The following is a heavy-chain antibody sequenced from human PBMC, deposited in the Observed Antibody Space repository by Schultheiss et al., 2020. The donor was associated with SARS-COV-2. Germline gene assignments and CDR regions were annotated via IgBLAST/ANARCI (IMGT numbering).Heavy chain of an antibody. Sequence: GGSLRLSCAASGFTFSTYSMNWVRQAPGKGLEWVSSISSSSSYIYYADSVKGRFTISRDNAKNSLYLQMNSLRAEDTAVYYCARYYDFWGGYWGYFGYWGQGTLVTVSS. CDR2: ISSSSSYI. V-gene: IGHV3-21*01. CDR1: GFTFSTYS. J-gene: IGHJ4*02. D-gene: IGHD3-3*01. CDR3: ARYYDFWGGYWGYFGY.